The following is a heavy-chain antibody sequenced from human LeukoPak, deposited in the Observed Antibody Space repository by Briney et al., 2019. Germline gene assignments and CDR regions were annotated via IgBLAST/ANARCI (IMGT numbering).Heavy chain of an antibody. J-gene: IGHJ5*02. V-gene: IGHV4-59*06. Sequence: SETLSLTCTVSGGSISSYYWSWIRQHPGKDLEWIGYIYYSGSTYYNPSLKSRVTISVDTSKNQFSLKLSSVTAADTAVYYCASGRRDGYNYRFDPWGQGTLVTVSS. CDR2: IYYSGST. CDR1: GGSISSYY. D-gene: IGHD5-24*01. CDR3: ASGRRDGYNYRFDP.